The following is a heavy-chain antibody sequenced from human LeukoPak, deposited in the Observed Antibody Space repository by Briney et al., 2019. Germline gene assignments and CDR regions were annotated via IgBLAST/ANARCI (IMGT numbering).Heavy chain of an antibody. CDR2: IYSGGST. CDR3: ARTRSGYYPD. J-gene: IGHJ4*02. D-gene: IGHD3-22*01. Sequence: GGSLRLSCAASGFIVSTNYMSWVRQAPGKGLEWVSVIYSGGSTYYADSVKGRFTISRHNSKNTLYLQMNSLRAEDTAVYYCARTRSGYYPDWGQGTLVTVSS. CDR1: GFIVSTNY. V-gene: IGHV3-53*01.